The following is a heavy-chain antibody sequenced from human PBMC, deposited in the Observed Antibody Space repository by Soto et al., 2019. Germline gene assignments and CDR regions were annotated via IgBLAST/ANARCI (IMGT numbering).Heavy chain of an antibody. CDR1: GFTFSSYW. CDR3: ARYRYSSGWSGNENY. Sequence: PGGSLRLSCAASGFTFSSYWMSWVRQAPGKGLEWVANIKQDGSERYYVDSVKGRFTISRDNAKNSLYLQMNSLRAEDTAVYYCARYRYSSGWSGNENYWGQGTLVTVSS. J-gene: IGHJ4*02. D-gene: IGHD6-19*01. V-gene: IGHV3-7*01. CDR2: IKQDGSER.